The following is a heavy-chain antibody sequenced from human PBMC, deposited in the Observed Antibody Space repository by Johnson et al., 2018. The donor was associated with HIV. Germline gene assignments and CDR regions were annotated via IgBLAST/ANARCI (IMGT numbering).Heavy chain of an antibody. Sequence: QVQLVESGGGLVKPGGSLRLSCAASGFTFSSYAMHWVRQAPGKGLEWVAVISYDGSNKYYADSVKGRFTISRDNSKNTLYLQMNSLRAEDTAVYYCARDILEYSSSVPDAFDIWGQGTMVTVSS. J-gene: IGHJ3*02. CDR1: GFTFSSYA. CDR3: ARDILEYSSSVPDAFDI. D-gene: IGHD6-6*01. CDR2: ISYDGSNK. V-gene: IGHV3-30*04.